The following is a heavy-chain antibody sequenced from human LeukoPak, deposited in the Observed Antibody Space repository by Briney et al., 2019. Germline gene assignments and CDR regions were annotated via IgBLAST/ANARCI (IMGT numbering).Heavy chain of an antibody. D-gene: IGHD6-19*01. CDR2: ISHDGMNA. J-gene: IGHJ5*02. Sequence: GESLRLSCAASGFPFLSYAMAWVRQAPGKGLEWVSAISHDGMNAYYADSVKGRFTISRDNSKKTVSLEMSSLTAADTGVYYCAKDGAQYSSGPECDPRGQGALVTVSP. CDR3: AKDGAQYSSGPECDP. V-gene: IGHV3-23*01. CDR1: GFPFLSYA.